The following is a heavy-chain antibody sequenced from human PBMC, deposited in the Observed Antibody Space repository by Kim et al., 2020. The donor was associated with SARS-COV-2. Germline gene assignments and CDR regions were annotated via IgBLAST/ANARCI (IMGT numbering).Heavy chain of an antibody. CDR3: ARVPYVWGSYRYPNRARAFDY. Sequence: SETLSLTCAVYGGSFSGYYWSWIRQPPGKGLEWIGEINHSGSTNYNPSLKSRVTISVDTSKNQFSLKLSSVTAADTAVYYCARVPYVWGSYRYPNRARAFDYWGQGTLVTVSS. D-gene: IGHD3-16*02. J-gene: IGHJ4*02. CDR1: GGSFSGYY. V-gene: IGHV4-34*01. CDR2: INHSGST.